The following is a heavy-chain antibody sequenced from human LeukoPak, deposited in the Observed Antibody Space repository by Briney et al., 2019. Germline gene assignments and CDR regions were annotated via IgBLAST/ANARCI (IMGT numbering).Heavy chain of an antibody. Sequence: SDTLSLTCTVSGRPISGYYWSWIRQPAGKGLEWIGCIYTSGSTNYNPSLKGPVTMSVDTSKNQFSLKLSSVTAADTAVYYCARASPSTNKGAYGWFDPWGQGTLVTVSS. D-gene: IGHD1/OR15-1a*01. CDR1: GRPISGYY. CDR2: IYTSGST. J-gene: IGHJ5*02. CDR3: ARASPSTNKGAYGWFDP. V-gene: IGHV4-4*07.